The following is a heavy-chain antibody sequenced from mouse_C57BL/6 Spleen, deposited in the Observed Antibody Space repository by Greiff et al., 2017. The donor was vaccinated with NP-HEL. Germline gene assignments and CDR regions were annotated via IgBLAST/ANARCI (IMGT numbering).Heavy chain of an antibody. Sequence: EVQLQQSGPELVKPGASVKISCKASGYTFTDYYMNWVKQSHGKSLEWIGDINPNNGGTSYNQKFKGKATLTVDKSSSTAYMELRSLTSEDSAVYYCARGNSWDGDYWGQGTTLTVSS. J-gene: IGHJ2*01. CDR3: ARGNSWDGDY. V-gene: IGHV1-26*01. CDR1: GYTFTDYY. D-gene: IGHD4-1*01. CDR2: INPNNGGT.